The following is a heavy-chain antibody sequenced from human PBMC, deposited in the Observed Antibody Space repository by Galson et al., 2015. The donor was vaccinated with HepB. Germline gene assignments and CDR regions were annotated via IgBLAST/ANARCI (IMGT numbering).Heavy chain of an antibody. Sequence: QSGAEVKKPGESLKISCKGSGYTFSSYWIGWVRQMPGKGLEWMGIVYPGDSDTRYSPSFQGQVTMSADTSISTAYLQWSSLKASDSAMYYCATSVVVTAVDYWGQGTLVTVSS. CDR1: GYTFSSYW. D-gene: IGHD2-21*02. V-gene: IGHV5-51*01. CDR3: ATSVVVTAVDY. J-gene: IGHJ4*02. CDR2: VYPGDSDT.